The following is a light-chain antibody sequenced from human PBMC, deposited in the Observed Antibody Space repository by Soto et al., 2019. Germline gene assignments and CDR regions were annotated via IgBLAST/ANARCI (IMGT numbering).Light chain of an antibody. J-gene: IGLJ1*01. Sequence: QSVRTQPPSASGAHGQSGTISCTGTSSDIGGYNYVSWYQQHPGKAPKLKIYEVSKRPSGVPDRFSGSKSGNTASLTVSGLQAEDEADYYCSSYAGSNNYVFGSGTKVTVL. CDR3: SSYAGSNNYV. V-gene: IGLV2-8*01. CDR2: EVS. CDR1: SSDIGGYNY.